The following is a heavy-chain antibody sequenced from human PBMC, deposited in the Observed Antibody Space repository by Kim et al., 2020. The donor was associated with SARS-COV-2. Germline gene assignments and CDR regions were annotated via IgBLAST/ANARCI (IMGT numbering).Heavy chain of an antibody. Sequence: GESLKISCKGSGYSFTSYWIGWVRQMPGKGLEWMGIIYPGDSDTRYSPSFQGQVTISADKSISTAYLQWSSLKASDTAMYYCARQSYYGSGNLRRFDPWGQGTLVTVSS. D-gene: IGHD3-10*01. V-gene: IGHV5-51*01. J-gene: IGHJ5*02. CDR1: GYSFTSYW. CDR2: IYPGDSDT. CDR3: ARQSYYGSGNLRRFDP.